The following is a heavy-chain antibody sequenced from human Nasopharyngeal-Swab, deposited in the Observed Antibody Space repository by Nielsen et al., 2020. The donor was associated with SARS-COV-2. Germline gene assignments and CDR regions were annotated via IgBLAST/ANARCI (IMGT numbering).Heavy chain of an antibody. V-gene: IGHV1-69*13. CDR3: ARGYTAMVTGWFDP. Sequence: SVKVSCKASGGTFSSYAISWVRQAPGQGLEWMGGIIPIFGTANYAQKFQGRVTITADESTSTAYMELSSLRSEDTAVYYCARGYTAMVTGWFDPWGQGTLVTVSS. CDR1: GGTFSSYA. CDR2: IIPIFGTA. D-gene: IGHD5-18*01. J-gene: IGHJ5*02.